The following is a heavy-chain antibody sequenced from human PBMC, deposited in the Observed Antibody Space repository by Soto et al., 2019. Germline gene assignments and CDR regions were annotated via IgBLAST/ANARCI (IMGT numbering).Heavy chain of an antibody. J-gene: IGHJ4*02. CDR2: IHAGNGNT. D-gene: IGHD2-15*01. CDR1: GFTFTTYA. V-gene: IGHV1-3*01. CDR3: ARDRCSGDYNDFDY. Sequence: QVQVVQSGAEVKKPGASVKVSCKASGFTFTTYAIHWVRQAPGQRLEWMGWIHAGNGNTKSSQKFQDRLTITRDTSASTAYMELSSLRSEDSAVYYCARDRCSGDYNDFDYWGQGTLVTVSS.